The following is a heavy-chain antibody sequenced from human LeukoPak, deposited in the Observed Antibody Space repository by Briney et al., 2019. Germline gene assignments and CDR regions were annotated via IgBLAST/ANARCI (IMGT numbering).Heavy chain of an antibody. V-gene: IGHV3-23*01. CDR1: GFTFSSYA. Sequence: EGSLRLSCAASGFTFSSYAMSWVRQTPRKGLEGVSAINGVGDDTFYSDSAKGRFTMSRDNSKNTLYLQMNSLRVDDTAIYYCAKGGYTYAYGSWGQGTLVTVSS. CDR3: AKGGYTYAYGS. D-gene: IGHD5-18*01. J-gene: IGHJ5*02. CDR2: INGVGDDT.